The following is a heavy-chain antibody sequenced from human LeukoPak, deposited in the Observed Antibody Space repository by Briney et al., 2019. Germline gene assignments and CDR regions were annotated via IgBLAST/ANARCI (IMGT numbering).Heavy chain of an antibody. Sequence: PSETLSLTCTVSGGSISSYYWSWIRQPAGKGLEWIGRIYTSGSTNYNPSLKSRVTMSVDTSKNQFSLKLSSVTAADTAVYYCARETYSSSWYRTQDAFDIWGQGTMVTVSS. CDR3: ARETYSSSWYRTQDAFDI. CDR1: GGSISSYY. J-gene: IGHJ3*02. D-gene: IGHD6-13*01. CDR2: IYTSGST. V-gene: IGHV4-4*07.